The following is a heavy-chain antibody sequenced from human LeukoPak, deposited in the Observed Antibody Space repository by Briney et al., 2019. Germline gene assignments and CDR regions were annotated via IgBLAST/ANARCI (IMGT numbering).Heavy chain of an antibody. V-gene: IGHV3-7*04. CDR2: IKQDGSEK. CDR1: GFTFSAYW. J-gene: IGHJ4*02. D-gene: IGHD4-23*01. Sequence: PGGSLRLSCAASGFTFSAYWMTWVRQAPGKGLEWVANIKQDGSEKYYVDSVKGRFTISRDNAKNSLYLQMNSLTVDDTAVYYCTRANSGSRDYWGQGTLVTVSS. CDR3: TRANSGSRDY.